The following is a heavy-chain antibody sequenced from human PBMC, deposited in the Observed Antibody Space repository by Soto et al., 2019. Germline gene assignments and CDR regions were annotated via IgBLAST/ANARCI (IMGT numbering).Heavy chain of an antibody. V-gene: IGHV4-59*08. D-gene: IGHD6-13*01. CDR3: ARAKAPLYSSSWYWFDP. CDR1: GGSISSYY. J-gene: IGHJ5*02. Sequence: SETLSLTCTVSGGSISSYYWSWIRQPPGKGLEWIGYIYYSGSTNYNPSLKSRVTISVDTSKNQFSLKLSSVTAADTAVYYCARAKAPLYSSSWYWFDPWGLGTLVTVSS. CDR2: IYYSGST.